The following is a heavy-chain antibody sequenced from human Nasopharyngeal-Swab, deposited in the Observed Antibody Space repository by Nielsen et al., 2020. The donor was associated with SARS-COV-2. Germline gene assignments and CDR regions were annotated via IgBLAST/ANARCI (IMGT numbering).Heavy chain of an antibody. V-gene: IGHV3-49*04. J-gene: IGHJ6*03. Sequence: GSLRLSCAASGFTFSSYAMHWVRQAPGKGLEWVGFIRSKAYGGTTEYAASVKGRFTISRDDSKSIAYLQMNSLKTEDTAVYYCTRETRIAVAGTLLYYYYYYMDVWGKGTTVTVSS. CDR3: TRETRIAVAGTLLYYYYYYMDV. CDR2: IRSKAYGGTT. D-gene: IGHD6-19*01. CDR1: GFTFSSYA.